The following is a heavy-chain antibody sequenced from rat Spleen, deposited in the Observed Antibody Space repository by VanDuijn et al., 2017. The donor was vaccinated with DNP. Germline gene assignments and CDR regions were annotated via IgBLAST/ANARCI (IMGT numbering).Heavy chain of an antibody. V-gene: IGHV2S12*01. CDR2: ISSGGST. J-gene: IGHJ2*01. CDR3: TRARWELGYFDY. CDR1: GFSLTSYG. Sequence: QVQLKESGPGLVQPSQTLSLTCTVSGFSLTSYGVSWVRQPPGKGLEWIAAISSGGSTYYNSALKSRLSISRDTSKSQVFLKMNSLQTEDTAIYFCTRARWELGYFDYWGQGVMVTVSS. D-gene: IGHD5-1*01.